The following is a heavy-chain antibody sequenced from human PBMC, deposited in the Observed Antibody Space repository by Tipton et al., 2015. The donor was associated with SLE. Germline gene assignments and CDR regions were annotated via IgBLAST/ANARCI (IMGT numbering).Heavy chain of an antibody. Sequence: TLSLTCIVSGGSINTAGSCWGWIRQHPGKGLEWIGYIYSSGSTSYNPSLKSRVTISVDTSKNQFSLNLSSVTAADTAVYYCARDRGTTFFDFWGQGTLVTVSS. D-gene: IGHD1-7*01. CDR3: ARDRGTTFFDF. V-gene: IGHV4-31*03. J-gene: IGHJ4*02. CDR2: IYSSGST. CDR1: GGSINTAGSC.